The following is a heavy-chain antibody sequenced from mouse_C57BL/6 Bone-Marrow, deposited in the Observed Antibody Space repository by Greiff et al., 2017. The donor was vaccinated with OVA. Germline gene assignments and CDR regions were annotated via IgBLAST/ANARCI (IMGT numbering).Heavy chain of an antibody. CDR2: IDPNSGGT. V-gene: IGHV1-72*01. CDR3: ARAKVRRYDGYSPFFDY. Sequence: QVQLQQSGAELVKPGASVKLSCKASGYTFTSYWMHWVKQRPGRGLEWIGRIDPNSGGTKYNEKFKSKATLTVDKPSSTAYMQLSSLTSEDSAVYYCARAKVRRYDGYSPFFDYWGQGTTLTVSS. CDR1: GYTFTSYW. J-gene: IGHJ2*01. D-gene: IGHD2-3*01.